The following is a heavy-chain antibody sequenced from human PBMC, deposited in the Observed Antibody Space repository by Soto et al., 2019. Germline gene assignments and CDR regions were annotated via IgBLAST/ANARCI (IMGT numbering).Heavy chain of an antibody. J-gene: IGHJ5*02. Sequence: QVQLVQSGAEVKKPGSSVKVSCKASGGTFSSYAISWVRQAPGQGLEWMGGIIPIFGTANYAQKFQGRVTIPVDKSTXTAYMELSSLRSEDTAVYYCARDLGDGYNQDWFDPWGQGTLVTVSS. V-gene: IGHV1-69*14. CDR1: GGTFSSYA. D-gene: IGHD5-12*01. CDR2: IIPIFGTA. CDR3: ARDLGDGYNQDWFDP.